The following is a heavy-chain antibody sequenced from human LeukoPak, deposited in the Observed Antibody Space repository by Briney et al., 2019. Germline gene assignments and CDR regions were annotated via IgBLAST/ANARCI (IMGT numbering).Heavy chain of an antibody. CDR2: MSPKSGNT. D-gene: IGHD7-27*01. J-gene: IGHJ4*02. CDR1: GYTFVSYD. Sequence: ALVKVSCTASGYTFVSYDINWVRQATGQGPEWMGWMSPKSGNTGYAQKFQGRVTMTRDTSINTAYMELSGLISEDTAVYYCTRGPPNWGYDFWGQGTLVTVSS. V-gene: IGHV1-8*01. CDR3: TRGPPNWGYDF.